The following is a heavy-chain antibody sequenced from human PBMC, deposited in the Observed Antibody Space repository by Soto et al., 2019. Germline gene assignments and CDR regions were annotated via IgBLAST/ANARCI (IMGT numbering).Heavy chain of an antibody. Sequence: SETLSLTYTVSGGSISSGDYYWSWIRQPPGKGLEWIGYIYYSGSTYYNPSLKSRVTISVDTSKNQFSLKLSSVTAADTAVYYCARVVTAAGTPYYFDYWGQGTLVTVSS. D-gene: IGHD6-13*01. CDR1: GGSISSGDYY. V-gene: IGHV4-30-4*01. J-gene: IGHJ4*02. CDR3: ARVVTAAGTPYYFDY. CDR2: IYYSGST.